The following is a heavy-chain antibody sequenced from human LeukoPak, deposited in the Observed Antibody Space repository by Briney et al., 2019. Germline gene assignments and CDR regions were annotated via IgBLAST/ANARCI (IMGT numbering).Heavy chain of an antibody. CDR2: ISSSGSPI. CDR1: GFTFSSYE. D-gene: IGHD1-26*01. CDR3: ARDAVRSGEFDH. J-gene: IGHJ4*02. Sequence: GGSLRLSCAASGFTFSSYEINWVRQAPGKGLEWVSYISSSGSPIYYADSVKGRFTISRDNAKNSLYLQMNSLRAEDTAVYYCARDAVRSGEFDHWGQGTLVTVSS. V-gene: IGHV3-48*03.